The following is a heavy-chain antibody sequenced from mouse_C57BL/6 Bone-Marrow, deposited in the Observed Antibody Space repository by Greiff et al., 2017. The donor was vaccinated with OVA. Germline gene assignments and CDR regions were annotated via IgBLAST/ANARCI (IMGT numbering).Heavy chain of an antibody. CDR3: ARLSISGFAY. Sequence: QVQLQQSGAELARPGASVKLSCKASGYTFTSYGISWVKQRTGQGLEWIGEIYPRSGNTYYNEKFKGKATLTADKSSSTAYMELRSLTSEDSAVYFCARLSISGFAYWGQGTLVTVSA. J-gene: IGHJ3*01. CDR2: IYPRSGNT. D-gene: IGHD1-1*01. CDR1: GYTFTSYG. V-gene: IGHV1-81*01.